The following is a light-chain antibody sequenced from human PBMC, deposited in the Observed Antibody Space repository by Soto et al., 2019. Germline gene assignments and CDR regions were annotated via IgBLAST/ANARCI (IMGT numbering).Light chain of an antibody. V-gene: IGKV1-27*01. CDR3: QQYNSYPWT. J-gene: IGKJ1*01. CDR1: QSIANY. Sequence: DIPMTQSPSSLSASVGDRVNITCRASQSIANYLAWYQQKPGKVPKLLIYAASILKSGVPSRFSGSQYGTDFTLTINSLQPEDVAAYYCQQYNSYPWTFGQGTKVEIK. CDR2: AAS.